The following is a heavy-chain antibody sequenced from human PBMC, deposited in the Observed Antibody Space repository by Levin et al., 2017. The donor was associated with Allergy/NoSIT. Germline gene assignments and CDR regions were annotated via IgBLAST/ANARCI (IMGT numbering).Heavy chain of an antibody. V-gene: IGHV1-2*02. Sequence: ASVKVSCKASGYTFTGYYMHWVRQAPGQGLEWMGWINPNSGGTNYAQKFQGRVTMTRDTSISTAYMELSRLRSDDTAVYYCARDLYDILTEADYYMDVWGKGTTVTVSS. CDR1: GYTFTGYY. D-gene: IGHD3-9*01. CDR3: ARDLYDILTEADYYMDV. CDR2: INPNSGGT. J-gene: IGHJ6*03.